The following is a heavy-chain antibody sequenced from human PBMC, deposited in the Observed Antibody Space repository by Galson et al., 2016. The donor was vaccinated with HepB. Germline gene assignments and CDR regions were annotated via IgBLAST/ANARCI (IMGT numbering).Heavy chain of an antibody. CDR3: ARDERWPRGMDV. Sequence: SLRLSCAASGFTFNTYSMNWVRQAPGKGLEWVASIKKDGRDKYYVGSVKGRFTISRDNAKNSLFLQMNSLRAEDTAVYYCARDERWPRGMDVWGQGTTVTVSS. CDR1: GFTFNTYS. J-gene: IGHJ6*02. D-gene: IGHD6-19*01. CDR2: IKKDGRDK. V-gene: IGHV3-7*01.